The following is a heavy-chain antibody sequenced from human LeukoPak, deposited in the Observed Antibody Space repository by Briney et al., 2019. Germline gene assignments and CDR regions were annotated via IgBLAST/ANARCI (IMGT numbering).Heavy chain of an antibody. CDR3: ARVVAAMGGIDY. D-gene: IGHD2-21*02. Sequence: PGGSLRLCCAASGFTVSSNYMSWVRQAPGKGLEWVSIINSSGSTYYADSVKGRFTISRDNSKNTLYLQMNSLRAEDTAVYYCARVVAAMGGIDYWGQGTLVTVSS. CDR1: GFTVSSNY. CDR2: INSSGST. J-gene: IGHJ4*02. V-gene: IGHV3-53*01.